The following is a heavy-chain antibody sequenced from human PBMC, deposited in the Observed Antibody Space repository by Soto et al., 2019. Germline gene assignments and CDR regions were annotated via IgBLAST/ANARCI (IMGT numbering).Heavy chain of an antibody. V-gene: IGHV4-61*01. CDR1: GGSVSSGSYY. J-gene: IGHJ5*02. CDR3: ARVGYNWNYVSVDWFDP. D-gene: IGHD1-7*01. Sequence: SETLSLTCTVSGGSVSSGSYYWSWIRQPPGKGLEWIGYIYYSGSTNYNPSLKSRVTISVDTSKNQFSLKLSSVTAANTAVYYCARVGYNWNYVSVDWFDPWGQGTLVTVSS. CDR2: IYYSGST.